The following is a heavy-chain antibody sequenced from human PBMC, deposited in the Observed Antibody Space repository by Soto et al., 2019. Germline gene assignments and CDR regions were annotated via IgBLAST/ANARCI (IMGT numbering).Heavy chain of an antibody. D-gene: IGHD3-10*01. J-gene: IGHJ4*02. CDR1: GGSISSSSYY. CDR3: ATPGYYGSGSYYVNPIGY. V-gene: IGHV4-39*01. Sequence: SETLSLTCTVSGGSISSSSYYWGWIRQPPGKGLEWIGSIYYSGSTYYNPSLKSRVTISVDTSKNQFSLKLSSVTAADTAVYYCATPGYYGSGSYYVNPIGYRGQGTLVTVSS. CDR2: IYYSGST.